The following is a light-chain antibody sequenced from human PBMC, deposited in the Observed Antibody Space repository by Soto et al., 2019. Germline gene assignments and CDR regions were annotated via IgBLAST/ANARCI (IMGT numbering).Light chain of an antibody. CDR2: GAS. Sequence: EIVMTQSPATLSVSPGERATLSCRASQSVSSNLAWYQQKPGQAPRLLIYGASTRATGIPARFSGSGSGTEFTLTISSLQSEDFAVYYCQQSYSTPLFGGGTKVEIK. J-gene: IGKJ4*01. V-gene: IGKV3-15*01. CDR3: QQSYSTPL. CDR1: QSVSSN.